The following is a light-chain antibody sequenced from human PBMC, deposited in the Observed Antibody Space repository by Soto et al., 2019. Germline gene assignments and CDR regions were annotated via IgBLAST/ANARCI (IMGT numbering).Light chain of an antibody. J-gene: IGLJ2*01. CDR2: DVS. CDR1: SSDVGGYNY. CDR3: CSYAGRSVV. V-gene: IGLV2-11*01. Sequence: QSALTQPRSVSGSPGQSVTISCTGTSSDVGGYNYVSWYQQHPGKAPTLMIYDVSTRPSGVPDRFSGSKSGNTASLTISGLHAEDEADYYCCSYAGRSVVFGGGTELTVL.